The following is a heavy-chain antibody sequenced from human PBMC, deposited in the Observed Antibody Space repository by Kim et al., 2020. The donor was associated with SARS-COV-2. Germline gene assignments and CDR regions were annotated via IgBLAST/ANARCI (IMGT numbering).Heavy chain of an antibody. CDR2: MNPNSGNT. CDR1: GYTFTSYD. CDR3: AREIVVVPARRDYDAFDI. J-gene: IGHJ3*02. Sequence: ASVKVSCKASGYTFTSYDINWVRQATGQGLEWMGWMNPNSGNTGYAQKFQGRVTMTRNTSISTAYMELSSLRSEDTAVYYCAREIVVVPARRDYDAFDIWGQGTMVTVSS. D-gene: IGHD2-2*01. V-gene: IGHV1-8*01.